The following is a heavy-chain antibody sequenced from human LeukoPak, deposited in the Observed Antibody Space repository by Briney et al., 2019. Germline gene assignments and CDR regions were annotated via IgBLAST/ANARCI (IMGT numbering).Heavy chain of an antibody. D-gene: IGHD2-2*01. CDR1: GFTFSSYA. CDR2: ISGSGGST. Sequence: PGGPLRLSCAASGFTFSSYAMSWVRQAPGKGLEWVSAISGSGGSTYYADSVKGRFTISRDNSKNTLYLQMNSLRAEDTAVYYCAKAGIVVVPAGILDYWGQGTLVTVSS. CDR3: AKAGIVVVPAGILDY. V-gene: IGHV3-23*01. J-gene: IGHJ4*02.